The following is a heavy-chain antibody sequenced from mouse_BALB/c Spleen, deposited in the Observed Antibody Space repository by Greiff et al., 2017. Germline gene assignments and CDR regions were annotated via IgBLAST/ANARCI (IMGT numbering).Heavy chain of an antibody. CDR3: ARNDYTAPFAY. Sequence: VQLKESGPGLVQPSQSLSITCTVSGFSLTSYGVHWVRQSPGKGLEWLGVIWSGGSTDYNAAFISRLSISKDNSKSQVFFKMNSLQADDTAIYYCARNDYTAPFAYWGQGTLVTVSA. CDR2: IWSGGST. V-gene: IGHV2-4-1*01. CDR1: GFSLTSYG. D-gene: IGHD2-12*01. J-gene: IGHJ3*01.